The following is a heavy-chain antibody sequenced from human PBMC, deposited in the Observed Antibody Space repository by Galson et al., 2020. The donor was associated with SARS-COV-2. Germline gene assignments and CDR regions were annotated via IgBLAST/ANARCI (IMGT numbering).Heavy chain of an antibody. D-gene: IGHD3-9*01. CDR3: ARDRTLLRYFDWLLDDDAFDI. CDR1: GYTFTGYY. Sequence: ASVKVSCKASGYTFTGYYMHWVRQAPGQGLEWMGWINPNSGGTNYAQKFLGRVTMTRDTSISTAYMELSRLRSDDTAVYYCARDRTLLRYFDWLLDDDAFDIWGQGTMVTVSS. J-gene: IGHJ3*02. CDR2: INPNSGGT. V-gene: IGHV1-2*02.